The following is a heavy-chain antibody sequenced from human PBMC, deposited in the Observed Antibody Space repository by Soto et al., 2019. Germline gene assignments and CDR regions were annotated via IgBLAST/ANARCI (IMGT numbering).Heavy chain of an antibody. V-gene: IGHV2-5*01. J-gene: IGHJ5*02. CDR2: IYWNDDK. CDR3: APMEAGLFDP. D-gene: IGHD1-1*01. Sequence: QLTLKESGPTLVKPTQTLTLTCTFSGFSLSISGVGVGWIRQPPGKALEWPELIYWNDDKRYSPSLKSRLTITKDTSKNQVVVTMTNMDPVDTATYYCAPMEAGLFDPWGQGTPVTVSS. CDR1: GFSLSISGVG.